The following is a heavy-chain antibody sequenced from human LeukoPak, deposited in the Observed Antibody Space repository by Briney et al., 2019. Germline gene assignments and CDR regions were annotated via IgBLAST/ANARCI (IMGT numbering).Heavy chain of an antibody. D-gene: IGHD3-22*01. Sequence: EASVKVSCKASGYTFTSYAMHWVRQAPGQRLEWMGRINAGNGNTKYSQKFQGRVTITRDTSASTAYMELSSLRSEDTAVYYCARDGPDSSGYYYWGQGTLVTVSS. V-gene: IGHV1-3*01. CDR1: GYTFTSYA. CDR2: INAGNGNT. CDR3: ARDGPDSSGYYY. J-gene: IGHJ4*02.